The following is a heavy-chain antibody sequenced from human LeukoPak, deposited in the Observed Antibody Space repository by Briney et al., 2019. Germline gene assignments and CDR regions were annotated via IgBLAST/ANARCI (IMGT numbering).Heavy chain of an antibody. CDR3: AIPYPSLEEAVAGSTSYYGMDV. CDR1: GGSFSSYY. J-gene: IGHJ6*02. Sequence: TSETLSLTCAVYGGSFSSYYWSWIRQPPGKGLEWIGVINHSGSTNYNPSLKSRVTISVDTSKNQFSLKLSSVTAADTAVNYCAIPYPSLEEAVAGSTSYYGMDVWGQGTTVTVSS. V-gene: IGHV4-34*01. CDR2: INHSGST. D-gene: IGHD6-19*01.